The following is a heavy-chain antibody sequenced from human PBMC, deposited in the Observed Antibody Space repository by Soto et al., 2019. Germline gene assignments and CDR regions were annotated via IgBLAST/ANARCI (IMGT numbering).Heavy chain of an antibody. J-gene: IGHJ6*03. V-gene: IGHV4-34*01. CDR2: INHSGST. CDR3: ARGPYYYGSGSYGYYCMDV. Sequence: SETLSLTCAVYGGSFSGYYWSWIRQPPGKGLEWIGEINHSGSTNYNPSLKSRVTISVDTSKNQFSLKLSSVTAADTAVYYCARGPYYYGSGSYGYYCMDVWGKGTRSPSP. CDR1: GGSFSGYY. D-gene: IGHD3-10*01.